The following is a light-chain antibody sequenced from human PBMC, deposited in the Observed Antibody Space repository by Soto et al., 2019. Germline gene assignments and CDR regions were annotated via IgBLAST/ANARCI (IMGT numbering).Light chain of an antibody. Sequence: DIQMIQSPSSLSASVGDRFTITCLAIQTIINYLHWYQQKPGKAPKLLIYAASTLQSGVPSRFSGSGSGTDFTLSIGSLQPEDFETYYCQQSYSNPRTFGQGAKVDIK. V-gene: IGKV1-39*01. CDR3: QQSYSNPRT. CDR1: QTIINY. CDR2: AAS. J-gene: IGKJ1*01.